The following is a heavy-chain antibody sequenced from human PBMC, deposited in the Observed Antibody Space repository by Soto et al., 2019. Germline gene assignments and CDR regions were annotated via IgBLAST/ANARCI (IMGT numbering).Heavy chain of an antibody. CDR2: ISAYNGNT. Sequence: QVQLVQSGAEVKKPGASVKVSCKASGYTFTSYGISWVRQAPGQGLEWMGWISAYNGNTNYAQKLQGRVTMTRDTSTSTAYMELRSLRSDDTAVYYCARDAPETRYCSGGSCSGFDYWGQGTLVTVSS. CDR3: ARDAPETRYCSGGSCSGFDY. J-gene: IGHJ4*02. D-gene: IGHD2-15*01. V-gene: IGHV1-18*01. CDR1: GYTFTSYG.